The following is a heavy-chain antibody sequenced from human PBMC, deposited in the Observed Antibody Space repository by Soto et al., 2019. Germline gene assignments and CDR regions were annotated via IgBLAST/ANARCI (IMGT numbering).Heavy chain of an antibody. J-gene: IGHJ4*02. Sequence: GASVKVSCKGSGYTFTNYAVHWVRQAPGQRLEWMGWINAGNGHTESSQKFQARVSITRDTSATTVYMELFSLGYEDTAVYYCARGALGDCSNGLYPFDSWGQGTLVTVSS. V-gene: IGHV1-3*01. CDR3: ARGALGDCSNGLYPFDS. D-gene: IGHD2-8*01. CDR2: INAGNGHT. CDR1: GYTFTNYA.